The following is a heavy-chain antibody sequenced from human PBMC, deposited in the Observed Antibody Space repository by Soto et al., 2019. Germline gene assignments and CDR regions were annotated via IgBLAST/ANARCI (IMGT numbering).Heavy chain of an antibody. CDR2: IYYSGST. Sequence: PSETLSLTCTVSGGSISSSSYYWGWIRQPPGKGLEWIGSIYYSGSTYYNPSLKSRVTISVDTSKNQFSLKLSSVTAADTAVYYCARHRGLEVAGIIKSYFDYWGQGTLVTVSS. CDR1: GGSISSSSYY. J-gene: IGHJ4*02. CDR3: ARHRGLEVAGIIKSYFDY. V-gene: IGHV4-39*01. D-gene: IGHD6-19*01.